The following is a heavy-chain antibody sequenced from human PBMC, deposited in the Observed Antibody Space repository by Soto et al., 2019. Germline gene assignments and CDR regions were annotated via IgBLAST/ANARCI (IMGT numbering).Heavy chain of an antibody. Sequence: QVQLVESGGGVVQPGRSLRLSCAASGFTFSSYAMHWVRQAPGKGLEWVAVISYDGSNKYYADSVKGRFTISRDNSKNTLYLQMNSVRAEDTAVYYCARDLSDSSGYYVAYYYYGMDVLGQGTTVTVSS. CDR1: GFTFSSYA. J-gene: IGHJ6*02. V-gene: IGHV3-30-3*01. CDR3: ARDLSDSSGYYVAYYYYGMDV. CDR2: ISYDGSNK. D-gene: IGHD3-22*01.